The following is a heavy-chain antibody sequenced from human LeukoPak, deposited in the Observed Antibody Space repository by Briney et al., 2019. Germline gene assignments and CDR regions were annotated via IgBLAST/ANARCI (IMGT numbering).Heavy chain of an antibody. V-gene: IGHV1-69*05. J-gene: IGHJ4*02. Sequence: GASVKVSCKASGGTFSSYAISWVRQAPGQGLEWMGGIIPIFGTANYAQKFQGRVTITTDESTSTAYMELSSLRSEDTAVYYCASQGRPPSGISGQNFDYWGQGTLVTVSS. CDR1: GGTFSSYA. CDR2: IIPIFGTA. D-gene: IGHD1-20*01. CDR3: ASQGRPPSGISGQNFDY.